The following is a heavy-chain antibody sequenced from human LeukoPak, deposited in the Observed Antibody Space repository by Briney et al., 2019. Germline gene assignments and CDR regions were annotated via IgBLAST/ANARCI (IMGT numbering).Heavy chain of an antibody. CDR1: GFAFHNYA. D-gene: IGHD3-22*01. V-gene: IGHV3-23*01. J-gene: IGHJ3*02. CDR2: ITGRGTTT. Sequence: GSLRLSCEASGFAFHNYALSWVRQAPGKGLEWVSCITGRGTTTFDADSVKGRFTISRDNSRNTLYLQMNSLRAEDTAVYYCAKDQFSSGQTLDGFDIWGQGTMVTVSS. CDR3: AKDQFSSGQTLDGFDI.